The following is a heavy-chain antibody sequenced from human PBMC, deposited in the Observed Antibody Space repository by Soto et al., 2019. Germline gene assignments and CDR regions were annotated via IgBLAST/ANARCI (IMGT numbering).Heavy chain of an antibody. CDR1: GFTVSSNY. CDR3: ASRAVAEAYYYYGMDV. V-gene: IGHV3-53*01. CDR2: IYSGGST. J-gene: IGHJ6*02. D-gene: IGHD6-19*01. Sequence: GWSLRLSCAASGFTVSSNYMSWVRQAPGKGLEWVSVIYSGGSTYYADSVKGRFTISRDNSKNTLYLQMNSLRAEDTAVYYCASRAVAEAYYYYGMDVWGQGTTVTVSS.